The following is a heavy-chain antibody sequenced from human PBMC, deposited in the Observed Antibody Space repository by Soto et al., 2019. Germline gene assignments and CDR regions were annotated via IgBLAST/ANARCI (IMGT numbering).Heavy chain of an antibody. V-gene: IGHV3-43*01. CDR2: ISWDGGST. CDR3: ATSGSGSSRGYYGMDV. CDR1: GFTFDDYT. D-gene: IGHD3-10*01. J-gene: IGHJ6*02. Sequence: EVQLVESGGVVVQPGGSLRLSCAASGFTFDDYTMLWVRQAPGKGLEWVSLISWDGGSTYYADSVKGRFTISRDNSKNSLYLQMNSLRTEDTAFYYCATSGSGSSRGYYGMDVWGQGTTVTVSS.